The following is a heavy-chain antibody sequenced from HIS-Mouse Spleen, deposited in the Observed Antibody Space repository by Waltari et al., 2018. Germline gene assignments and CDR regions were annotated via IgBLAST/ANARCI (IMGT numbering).Heavy chain of an antibody. J-gene: IGHJ6*02. CDR2: INHSGST. Sequence: QVQLQQWGAGLLKPSETLSLTCAVYGGSFSGYYWIWLRQPLGTGLEWIGEINHSGSTNYNLSLKSRVTISVDTSKNQFSLKLSSVTAADTAVYYCARGEAEIAAAAYYYYYGMDVWGQGTTVTVSS. CDR3: ARGEAEIAAAAYYYYYGMDV. V-gene: IGHV4-34*01. D-gene: IGHD6-13*01. CDR1: GGSFSGYY.